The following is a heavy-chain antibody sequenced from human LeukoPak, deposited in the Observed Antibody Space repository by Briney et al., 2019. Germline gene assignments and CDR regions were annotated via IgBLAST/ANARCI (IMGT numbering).Heavy chain of an antibody. D-gene: IGHD7-27*01. Sequence: PGGSLRLSCAASRFTFSNYWMTWVRQAPGKGLEWVGRIKSKTDGGTTDYAAPVRGRFTISRDDSKHTLYLQVNSLKTEDTAVYYCTTGNWGSFSYWGQGTLVTVSS. V-gene: IGHV3-15*01. CDR3: TTGNWGSFSY. J-gene: IGHJ4*02. CDR2: IKSKTDGGTT. CDR1: RFTFSNYW.